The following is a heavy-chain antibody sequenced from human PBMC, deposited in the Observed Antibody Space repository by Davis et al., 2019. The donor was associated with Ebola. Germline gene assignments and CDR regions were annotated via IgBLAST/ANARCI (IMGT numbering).Heavy chain of an antibody. V-gene: IGHV3-48*02. D-gene: IGHD1-26*01. CDR3: ARDHSGSLYYFDY. J-gene: IGHJ4*02. CDR1: GFSFGSYS. CDR2: ISSSSRTI. Sequence: GGSLRLSCAASGFSFGSYSMSWVRQVPGKGLEWVAYISSSSRTIYYADSVEGRFSISRDNAKNSVFLQMSSLSDEDTAVYYCARDHSGSLYYFDYWGQGTLVTVSS.